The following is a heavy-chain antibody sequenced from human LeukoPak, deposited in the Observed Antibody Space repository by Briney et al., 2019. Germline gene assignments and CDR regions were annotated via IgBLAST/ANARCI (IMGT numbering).Heavy chain of an antibody. CDR1: GGSISSCY. D-gene: IGHD2-2*03. V-gene: IGHV4-4*07. CDR2: IYTSGST. J-gene: IGHJ4*02. CDR3: ARVVTLGYCSSTSCPYYFDY. Sequence: PSETLSLTCTVSGGSISSCYWSWIRQPAGKGLEWIGRIYTSGSTNYNPSLKSRVTMSVDTSKNQFSLKLSSVTAADTAVYYCARVVTLGYCSSTSCPYYFDYWGQGTLVTVSS.